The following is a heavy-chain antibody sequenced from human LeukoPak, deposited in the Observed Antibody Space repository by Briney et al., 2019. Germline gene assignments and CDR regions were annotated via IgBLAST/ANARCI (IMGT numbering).Heavy chain of an antibody. CDR1: SDSFTDYY. CDR2: ISTPGST. CDR3: AIATGRYSPFFDY. Sequence: SETLSLTCSVSSDSFTDYYWTWIRQPAGRGLEWLGRISTPGSTNYNPSLKSRLTMSVDTSNKQFSLRLTSVTAADTAVYYCAIATGRYSPFFDYWGQGILVTVSS. D-gene: IGHD1-26*01. J-gene: IGHJ4*02. V-gene: IGHV4-4*07.